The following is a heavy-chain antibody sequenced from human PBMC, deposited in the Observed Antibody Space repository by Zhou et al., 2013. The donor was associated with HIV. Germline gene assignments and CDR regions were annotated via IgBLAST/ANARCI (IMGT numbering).Heavy chain of an antibody. Sequence: QVHLVQSGAEVKKTGASVKVSCKASGYTFSDYAISWVRQAPGEGLRWMAWISGYGGKPNYAQMIEDRVTVTIDTSTSTAYMELKSLRSDDTALYYCARDWGNYGLDVWGQGTTVIVSS. J-gene: IGHJ6*02. D-gene: IGHD3-16*01. CDR3: ARDWGNYGLDV. CDR2: ISGYGGKP. CDR1: GYTFSDYA. V-gene: IGHV1-18*01.